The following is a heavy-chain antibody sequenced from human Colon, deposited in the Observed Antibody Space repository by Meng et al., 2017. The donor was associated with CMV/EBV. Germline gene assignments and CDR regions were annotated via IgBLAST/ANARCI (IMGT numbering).Heavy chain of an antibody. CDR3: ARRKYSSGWYEAFDI. CDR2: IYYSGST. CDR1: GGSISSYY. D-gene: IGHD6-19*01. V-gene: IGHV4-59*01. J-gene: IGHJ3*02. Sequence: SETLSLTCTVSGGSISSYYWSWIRQPPGKGLEWIGYIYYSGSTNYNPSLKSRVTISVDTSKNQFSLKLSSVTAADTAVYYCARRKYSSGWYEAFDIWGQGTMVTVSS.